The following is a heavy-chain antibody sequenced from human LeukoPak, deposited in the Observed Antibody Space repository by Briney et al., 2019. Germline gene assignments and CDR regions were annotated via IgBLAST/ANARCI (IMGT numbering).Heavy chain of an antibody. J-gene: IGHJ3*01. CDR2: IYHSGST. V-gene: IGHV4-38-2*02. CDR1: GYSISGGHY. CDR3: ARAQSSDSFDV. D-gene: IGHD6-6*01. Sequence: SETLSLTCIVSGYSISGGHYWGWIRQPPGKGLEWFGNIYHSGSTFYNPSLKNRVTISVDTSSNQFSLKLSSVTAADTAVYYCARAQSSDSFDVWGQGTRVTVSS.